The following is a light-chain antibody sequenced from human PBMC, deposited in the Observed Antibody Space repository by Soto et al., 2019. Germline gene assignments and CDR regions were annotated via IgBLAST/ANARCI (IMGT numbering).Light chain of an antibody. CDR3: QHYNSYSEA. J-gene: IGKJ1*01. CDR2: GAS. Sequence: EIVMTQSPATLSVSPGERATLSCRASQSVDINLAWYQKKAGQAPRLLIYGASTRATAIPDRFSGSGSGTEFTLTISSLQPDDFATYYCQHYNSYSEAFGQGTKVDIK. V-gene: IGKV3-15*01. CDR1: QSVDIN.